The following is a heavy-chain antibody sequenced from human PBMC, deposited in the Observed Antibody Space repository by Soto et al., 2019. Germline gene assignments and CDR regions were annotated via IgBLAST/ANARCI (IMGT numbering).Heavy chain of an antibody. CDR2: MNPNSGNT. D-gene: IGHD2-15*01. V-gene: IGHV1-8*01. J-gene: IGHJ6*03. CDR1: GYTFTSYD. CDR3: ARDRACSGGSCYSLEYYYMDV. Sequence: ASVKVSCKASGYTFTSYDINWVRQATGQGLEWMGWMNPNSGNTGYAQKFQGRVTMTRNTSISTAYMELSSLRSADTAVYYCARDRACSGGSCYSLEYYYMDVWGKGTTVTVSS.